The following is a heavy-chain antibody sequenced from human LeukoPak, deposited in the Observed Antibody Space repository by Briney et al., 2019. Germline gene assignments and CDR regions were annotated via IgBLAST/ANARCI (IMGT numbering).Heavy chain of an antibody. D-gene: IGHD4-17*01. J-gene: IGHJ4*02. V-gene: IGHV3-48*03. Sequence: QPGGSLRLSCAASGFTFSSYEMNWVHQPPGKGLEWVSYISSSGSTIYYADSVKGRFTISRDNAKNSLYLQMNSLRAEDTAVYYCARDAGTVTTFDYWGQGTLVTVSS. CDR2: ISSSGSTI. CDR3: ARDAGTVTTFDY. CDR1: GFTFSSYE.